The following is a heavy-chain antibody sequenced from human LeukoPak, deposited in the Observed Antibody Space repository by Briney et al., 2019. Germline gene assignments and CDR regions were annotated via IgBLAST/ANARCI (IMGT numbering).Heavy chain of an antibody. J-gene: IGHJ3*02. CDR1: GFTFSSYA. V-gene: IGHV3-30*04. CDR2: ISYDGSNK. CDR3: ARDLGTEVVIDDAFDI. D-gene: IGHD3-22*01. Sequence: GGSLRLSCAASGFTFSSYAMHWVRQAPGKGLEWVAVISYDGSNKYYADSVKGRFTISRDNSKNTLYLQMNSLRAEDTAVYYCARDLGTEVVIDDAFDIWGQGTMVTVSS.